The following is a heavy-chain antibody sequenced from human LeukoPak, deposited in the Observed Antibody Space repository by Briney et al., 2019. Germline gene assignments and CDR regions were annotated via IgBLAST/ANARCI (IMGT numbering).Heavy chain of an antibody. CDR2: ISGSAGST. CDR3: AKDYGLPYY. Sequence: PGGSLRLSCAASGFIVSSNYISWVRQAPGKGLEWVSGISGSAGSTYYADSVKGRFTISRDNSKSTLYLQMNSLRAEDTAVYYCAKDYGLPYYWGQGTLVTVSS. J-gene: IGHJ4*02. D-gene: IGHD3-3*01. CDR1: GFIVSSNY. V-gene: IGHV3-23*01.